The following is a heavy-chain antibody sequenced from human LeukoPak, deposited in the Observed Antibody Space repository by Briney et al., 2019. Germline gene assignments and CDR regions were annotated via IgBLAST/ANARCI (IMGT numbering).Heavy chain of an antibody. CDR2: INPNSGGT. Sequence: ASVKVSCKASGYTFTGYYMHWVRQAPGQGLEWMGWINPNSGGTNYAQKFQGWVTMTRDTSISTAYMELSRLRSDDTAVYYCAREGGDYYGSGSYYQRRYYYYGMDVWGQGTTVTVSS. CDR3: AREGGDYYGSGSYYQRRYYYYGMDV. V-gene: IGHV1-2*04. D-gene: IGHD3-10*01. J-gene: IGHJ6*02. CDR1: GYTFTGYY.